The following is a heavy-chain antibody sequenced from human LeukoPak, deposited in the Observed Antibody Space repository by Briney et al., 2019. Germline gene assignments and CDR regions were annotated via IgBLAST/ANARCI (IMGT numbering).Heavy chain of an antibody. Sequence: SVKVSCKASGGTFSSYAISWVRQAPGQGLEWMGGIIPIFGTANYAQKFQGRVTITADESTSTAYMELSSLRSEDTAVYYCARAYYDILTGYYVHYYYYYMDVWGKGTTVTISS. D-gene: IGHD3-9*01. CDR3: ARAYYDILTGYYVHYYYYYMDV. J-gene: IGHJ6*03. CDR2: IIPIFGTA. V-gene: IGHV1-69*13. CDR1: GGTFSSYA.